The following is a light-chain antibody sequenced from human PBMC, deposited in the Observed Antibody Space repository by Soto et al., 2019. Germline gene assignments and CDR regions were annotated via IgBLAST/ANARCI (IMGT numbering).Light chain of an antibody. CDR1: QSVGSY. CDR2: DAS. CDR3: QQSSNWPPLT. V-gene: IGKV3-11*02. Sequence: ETEVTQSPATLSLSPGERATLSCRTSQSVGSYLAWYQKKPGQAPRLLIYDASNWATGIPARFSGGGSGRDFTLTISSLEPEDFAVYYCQQSSNWPPLTFGGGTKVEI. J-gene: IGKJ4*01.